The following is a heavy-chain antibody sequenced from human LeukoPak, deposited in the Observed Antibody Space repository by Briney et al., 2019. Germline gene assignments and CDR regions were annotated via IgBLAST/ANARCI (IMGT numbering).Heavy chain of an antibody. Sequence: GGSLRLSCAASGFTFSSYAMHWVCQAPGKGLEWVAAISYDGSNKYYADSVKGRFTISRDNSKNTLYLQMNSLRAEDTAVYYCASPMVRGVMEKWFDPWGQGTLVTVSS. CDR3: ASPMVRGVMEKWFDP. D-gene: IGHD3-10*01. CDR1: GFTFSSYA. J-gene: IGHJ5*02. CDR2: ISYDGSNK. V-gene: IGHV3-30*04.